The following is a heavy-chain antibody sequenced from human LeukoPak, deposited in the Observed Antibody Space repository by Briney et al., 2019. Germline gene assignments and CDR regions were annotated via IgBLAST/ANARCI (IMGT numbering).Heavy chain of an antibody. D-gene: IGHD3-3*01. J-gene: IGHJ4*02. CDR3: AKQYDFWSGPDY. V-gene: IGHV3-48*01. CDR2: ISSSSSTI. CDR1: GFTVSSYS. Sequence: PGGSLRLSCAASGFTVSSYSMNWVRQAPGKGLEWVSYISSSSSTIYYADSVKGRFTISRDNAKNSLYLQMNSLRVEDTAVYYCAKQYDFWSGPDYWGQGTLVTVSS.